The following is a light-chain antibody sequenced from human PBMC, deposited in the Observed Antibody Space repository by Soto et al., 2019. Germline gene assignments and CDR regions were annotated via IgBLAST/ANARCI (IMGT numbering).Light chain of an antibody. CDR3: QSYDSSLSGYV. Sequence: QSVVTQPPSVSGAPGQRVTISCTGSGSNIGAGYDVHWYQHLPGTAPKLLIYSNRNRPSGVPDRFSGSKSGTSASLAITGLQAEDEADYYCQSYDSSLSGYVFGTGTKLTGL. CDR1: GSNIGAGYD. J-gene: IGLJ1*01. V-gene: IGLV1-40*01. CDR2: SNR.